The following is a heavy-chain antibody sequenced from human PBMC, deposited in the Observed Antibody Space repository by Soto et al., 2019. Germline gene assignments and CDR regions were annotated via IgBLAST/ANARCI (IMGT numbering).Heavy chain of an antibody. Sequence: PSETLSLTCTVSGGSIRSGCYYWSWIRQHPGKGLEWIGYIYYSGSTYYNPSLKSRVTISVDTSKNQFSLKLSSVTAADTAVYYCARGDGSGWYGNRIRDWFDPWGQGALVTVSS. CDR2: IYYSGST. V-gene: IGHV4-31*02. CDR1: GGSIRSGCYY. J-gene: IGHJ5*02. CDR3: ARGDGSGWYGNRIRDWFDP. D-gene: IGHD6-19*01.